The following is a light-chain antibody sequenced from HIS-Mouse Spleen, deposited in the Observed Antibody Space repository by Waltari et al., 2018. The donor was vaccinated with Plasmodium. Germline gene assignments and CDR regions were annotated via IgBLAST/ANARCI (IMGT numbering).Light chain of an antibody. CDR3: QVWDSSSDHPV. J-gene: IGLJ2*01. CDR1: NIGSKS. V-gene: IGLV3-21*02. CDR2: DDS. Sequence: SYVLTQPPSVSVAPGQTARITCGGNNIGSKSVHWYQQKPGQAPVLVVYDDSDGPAGIPGGFSGSNAGNTATLTISRVEAGDEADYYCQVWDSSSDHPVFGGGTKLTVL.